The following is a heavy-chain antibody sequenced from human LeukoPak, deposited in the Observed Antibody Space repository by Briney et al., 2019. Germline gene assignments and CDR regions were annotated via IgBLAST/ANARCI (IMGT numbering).Heavy chain of an antibody. CDR1: GFTFDDYG. CDR3: ARELLTYSNHKLGHYMDV. D-gene: IGHD4-11*01. Sequence: GGSLRLSCAASGFTFDDYGMSWVRQAPGKGLEWVSGINWNGGSTGYADSVKGRFTISRDNAKNSLYLQMNSLRAEDTAVYYCARELLTYSNHKLGHYMDVWGKGTTVTVSS. J-gene: IGHJ6*03. V-gene: IGHV3-20*04. CDR2: INWNGGST.